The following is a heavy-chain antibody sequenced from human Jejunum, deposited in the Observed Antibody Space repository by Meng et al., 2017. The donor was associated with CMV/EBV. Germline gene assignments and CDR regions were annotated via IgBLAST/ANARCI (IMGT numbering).Heavy chain of an antibody. CDR2: IYYSGTT. D-gene: IGHD5-18*01. Sequence: SGGSFTSSHYYWVWIRQPPGKGLEWIGNIYYSGTTYYNPSLKSRGTISVDTSKNQFSLKLSSVTAADTAVYYCTRGLGSYGSRIDYWGQGTLVTVSS. CDR3: TRGLGSYGSRIDY. V-gene: IGHV4-39*07. J-gene: IGHJ4*02. CDR1: GGSFTSSHYY.